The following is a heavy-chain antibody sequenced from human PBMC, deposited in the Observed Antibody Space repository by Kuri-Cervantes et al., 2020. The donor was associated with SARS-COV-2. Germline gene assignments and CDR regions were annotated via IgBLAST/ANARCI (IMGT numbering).Heavy chain of an antibody. CDR3: AKDSGYQLHYVYYYYGMDV. J-gene: IGHJ6*02. CDR2: ISGSGGST. CDR1: GFSFSSYA. V-gene: IGHV3-23*01. Sequence: GGSLRLSCAAYGFSFSSYAMSWVRQAPGKGREWVSAISGSGGSTYYADSVKGRFTISRDNSKNTLYLQMNSLRAEDTAVYYCAKDSGYQLHYVYYYYGMDVWGQGTTVTVSS. D-gene: IGHD2-2*01.